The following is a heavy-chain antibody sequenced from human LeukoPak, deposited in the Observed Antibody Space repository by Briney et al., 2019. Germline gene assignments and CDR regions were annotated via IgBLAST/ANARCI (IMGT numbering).Heavy chain of an antibody. D-gene: IGHD2-15*01. CDR2: IYYSGST. CDR3: ALRGLYCSASTCGGALHI. V-gene: IGHV4-59*11. J-gene: IGHJ3*02. Sequence: SETLSLTCTVSGASIRSHYWSWIRQPPGKGLEWIGYIYYSGSTNYNPSLKSRVTISVDTSKNQFSLKLTSVTAADTAVYYCALRGLYCSASTCGGALHIWGQGTMVTVSS. CDR1: GASIRSHY.